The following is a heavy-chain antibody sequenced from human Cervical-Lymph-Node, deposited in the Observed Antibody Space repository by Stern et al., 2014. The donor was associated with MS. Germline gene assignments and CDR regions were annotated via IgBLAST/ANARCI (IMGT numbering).Heavy chain of an antibody. CDR2: ISSDSRYI. V-gene: IGHV3-21*06. CDR1: GFTFSSFS. J-gene: IGHJ4*02. Sequence: VQLVESGGGLVKPGGSLRLSCAASGFTFSSFSMNWVRQSPGKGLEWVSSISSDSRYIYYADSVKGRFTISRDNAKNSLYLQMNNLRAEDAAVYYCAKTKIVVLNCFDSWGQGALVTVSS. CDR3: AKTKIVVLNCFDS. D-gene: IGHD3-22*01.